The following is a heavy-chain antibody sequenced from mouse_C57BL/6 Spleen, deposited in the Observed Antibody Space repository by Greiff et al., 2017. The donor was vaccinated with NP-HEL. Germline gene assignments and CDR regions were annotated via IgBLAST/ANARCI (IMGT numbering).Heavy chain of an antibody. J-gene: IGHJ1*03. Sequence: QVQLQQPGAELVKPGASVKLSCKASGYTFTSYWMQWVKQRPGQGLEWIGEIDPSDSYTNYNQKFKGKATLTVDTSSSTAYMQLSSLTSEDSAVYYWARRGPYGSSYWYFDVWGTGTTVTVSS. CDR1: GYTFTSYW. CDR3: ARRGPYGSSYWYFDV. CDR2: IDPSDSYT. V-gene: IGHV1-50*01. D-gene: IGHD1-1*01.